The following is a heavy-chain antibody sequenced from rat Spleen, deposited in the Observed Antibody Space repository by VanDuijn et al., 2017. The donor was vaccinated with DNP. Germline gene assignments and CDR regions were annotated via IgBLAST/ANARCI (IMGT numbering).Heavy chain of an antibody. V-gene: IGHV5-25*01. CDR2: ISTSGSRT. Sequence: EVQLVESGGGLVQPGRSLKLSCAASGFTFSNYYMAWVRQAPKKGLEGVAPISTSGSRTYYPGSGEGRFSISRDKSKSSLYLQMNRLKSEDTATNYCARHRYNSPWDFDYWGQGVMVTVSS. CDR1: GFTFSNYY. J-gene: IGHJ2*01. CDR3: ARHRYNSPWDFDY. D-gene: IGHD1-5*01.